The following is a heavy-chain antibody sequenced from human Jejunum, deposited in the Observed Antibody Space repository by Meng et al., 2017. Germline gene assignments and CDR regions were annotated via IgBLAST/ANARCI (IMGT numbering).Heavy chain of an antibody. CDR1: GYSVSSDNSY. CDR2: IYYSGST. D-gene: IGHD1-26*01. CDR3: ARVILYSGSYYFDS. J-gene: IGHJ4*02. Sequence: QVQLQESGPGLVGPSETLSLTCTVSGYSVSSDNSYWSWIRQPPGKGLEWIGYIYYSGSTDHHPSLKSRVTMSVDTSRNQFSLNLSSVTAADTAVYYCARVILYSGSYYFDSWGQGTLVTVSS. V-gene: IGHV4-61*01.